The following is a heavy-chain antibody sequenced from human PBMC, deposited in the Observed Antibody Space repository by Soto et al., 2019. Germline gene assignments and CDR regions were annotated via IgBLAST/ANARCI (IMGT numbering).Heavy chain of an antibody. J-gene: IGHJ6*02. CDR3: AKRHCSSTSCYTGGYYYYGMDV. CDR1: GFTFSGYA. Sequence: PGGSLRLSCAASGFTFSGYAMSWVRQAPGKGLEWVSAISGSGGSTYYADSVKGRFTISRDNSKNTLYLQMNSLRAEDTAVYYCAKRHCSSTSCYTGGYYYYGMDVWGQGTTVTVSS. CDR2: ISGSGGST. D-gene: IGHD2-2*02. V-gene: IGHV3-23*01.